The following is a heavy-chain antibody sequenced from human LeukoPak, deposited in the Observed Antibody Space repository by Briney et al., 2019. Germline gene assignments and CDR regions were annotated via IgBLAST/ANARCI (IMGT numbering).Heavy chain of an antibody. Sequence: PSETLSLTCTVSGGSISSYYWSWIRQPPGKGLEWIGYIYYSGSTNYNPSLKSRITISVDTSKSQFSLKLSSVTAADTVVYYCARVVYSYGPPVCYFDYWGQGTLVTVSS. D-gene: IGHD5-18*01. CDR2: IYYSGST. V-gene: IGHV4-59*01. CDR1: GGSISSYY. CDR3: ARVVYSYGPPVCYFDY. J-gene: IGHJ4*02.